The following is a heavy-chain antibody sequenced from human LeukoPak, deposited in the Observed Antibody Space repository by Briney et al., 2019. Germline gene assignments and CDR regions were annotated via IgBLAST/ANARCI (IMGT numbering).Heavy chain of an antibody. CDR3: ARAHIYDAFDI. D-gene: IGHD2-21*01. CDR2: IYNSGST. CDR1: GGSVSRYY. Sequence: PSETLSLTCTVSGGSVSRYYWSWIRQSAGKGLEWIGRIYNSGSTTYNPSLKSRVTMSIDTSKNQFSLKLTSVIVADTAVYYCARAHIYDAFDIWGQGTMVTVSS. V-gene: IGHV4-4*07. J-gene: IGHJ3*02.